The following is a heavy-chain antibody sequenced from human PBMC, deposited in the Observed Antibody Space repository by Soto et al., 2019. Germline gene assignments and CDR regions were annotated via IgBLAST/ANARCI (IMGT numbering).Heavy chain of an antibody. CDR3: ARQNWFDP. CDR1: GFTVSNNY. CDR2: IYSGGST. V-gene: IGHV3-66*04. Sequence: EVQLVESGGGLVQPGGSLRLSCAASGFTVSNNYMSWVRQAPGKGLEWVSVIYSGGSTYYADSVKGRFTISRDNSNNTLYLQMNSLRDEDTAVYYCARQNWFDPWGQGTLVTVSS. J-gene: IGHJ5*02.